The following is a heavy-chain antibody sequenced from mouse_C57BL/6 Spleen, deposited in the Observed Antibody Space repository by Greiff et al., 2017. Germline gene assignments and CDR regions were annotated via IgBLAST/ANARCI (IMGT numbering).Heavy chain of an antibody. CDR1: GFSLTSYG. Sequence: QVQLQQSGPGLVQPSQSLSITCTVSGFSLTSYGVHWVRQSPGKGLEWLGVIWSGGGTDYNAAFISRLSISKDNSKSQVFFKMNSLQADDTAIYYCARRNWDVAYAMDYWGQGTSVTVSS. CDR2: IWSGGGT. CDR3: ARRNWDVAYAMDY. D-gene: IGHD4-1*01. V-gene: IGHV2-2*01. J-gene: IGHJ4*01.